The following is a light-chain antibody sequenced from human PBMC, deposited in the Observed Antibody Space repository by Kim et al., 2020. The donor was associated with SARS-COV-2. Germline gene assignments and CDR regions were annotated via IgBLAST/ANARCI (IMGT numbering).Light chain of an antibody. Sequence: ASVGDRVTITGRASQDIRNDLGWYQQSPGRAPKRLIYGASNLQSGVPSRFSGSGSETEFTLTINSLQPEDFATYFCLQHRTYPITFGQGTRLEIK. CDR2: GAS. V-gene: IGKV1-17*01. CDR3: LQHRTYPIT. CDR1: QDIRND. J-gene: IGKJ5*01.